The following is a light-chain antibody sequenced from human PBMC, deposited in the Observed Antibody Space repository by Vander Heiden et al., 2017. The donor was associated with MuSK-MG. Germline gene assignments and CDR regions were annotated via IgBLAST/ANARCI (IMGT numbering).Light chain of an antibody. V-gene: IGKV1-5*01. CDR1: QSISSW. Sequence: DKQVPQSPSTLSASVGGRGTLTCRASQSISSWLAWYQQKPGKAPKLLIYDASSLASGVPSRFSGSGSGTEFTLTISTLEPDDFAIYYCQQHNSYSVTFGQGTKVEIK. CDR3: QQHNSYSVT. J-gene: IGKJ1*01. CDR2: DAS.